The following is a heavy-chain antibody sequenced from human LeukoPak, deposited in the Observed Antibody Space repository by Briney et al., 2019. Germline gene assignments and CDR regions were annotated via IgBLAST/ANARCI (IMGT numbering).Heavy chain of an antibody. CDR3: ARVLTIRGWYEDY. CDR2: INHSGST. V-gene: IGHV4-34*01. J-gene: IGHJ4*02. Sequence: SETLSLTCAVYGGSFSGYYWSWIRQPPGKGLEWIGEINHSGSTNYNPSLKSRVTISVDTSKNQFSLKLSSVTAADTAVYYCARVLTIRGWYEDYWGQGTLVTVSS. D-gene: IGHD6-19*01. CDR1: GGSFSGYY.